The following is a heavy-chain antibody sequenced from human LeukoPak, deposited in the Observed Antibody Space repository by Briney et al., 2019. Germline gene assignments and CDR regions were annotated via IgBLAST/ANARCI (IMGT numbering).Heavy chain of an antibody. CDR3: ARSALYYYGMDV. CDR1: GFTFSSTS. Sequence: GGSLRLSCAASGFTFSSTSMSWVRQAPGKGLEWVAVTVGGGDGTYYADSVKGRFTISRDNAKNSLYLQMNSLRAEDTAVYYCARSALYYYGMDVWGQGTTVTVSS. J-gene: IGHJ6*02. V-gene: IGHV3-23*01. CDR2: TVGGGDGT.